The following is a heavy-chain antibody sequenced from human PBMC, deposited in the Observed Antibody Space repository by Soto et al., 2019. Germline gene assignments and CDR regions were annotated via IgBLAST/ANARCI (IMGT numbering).Heavy chain of an antibody. CDR3: TRGPHRVQWFDP. Sequence: PAETLCLSCTVSSGAVSSGTYAWSGIRQPPGKGLEWIGHIYFTGSTNYNPSLKSRVTMSLDTSRNQLSLKLSSVTAADTAVYYCTRGPHRVQWFDPWGLGTMVTVSS. J-gene: IGHJ5*02. CDR1: SGAVSSGTYA. CDR2: IYFTGST. V-gene: IGHV4-61*01.